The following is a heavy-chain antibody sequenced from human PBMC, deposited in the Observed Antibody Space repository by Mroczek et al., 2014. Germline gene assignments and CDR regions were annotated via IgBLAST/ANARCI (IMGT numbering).Heavy chain of an antibody. D-gene: IGHD7-27*01. CDR2: TYYRSKWYN. J-gene: IGHJ2*01. V-gene: IGHV6-1*01. Sequence: QVQLQQSGPGLVKSSQTLSLTCAISGDSVSSNSGAWNWIRQSPSRGLEWLGRTYYRSKWYNDYAISVKSRITINPDTSKNQFSLQLNSVTPEDTAVYYCARDKSWGLTRVDYWYFDLWGRGTLVTVSS. CDR1: GDSVSSNSGA. CDR3: ARDKSWGLTRVDYWYFDL.